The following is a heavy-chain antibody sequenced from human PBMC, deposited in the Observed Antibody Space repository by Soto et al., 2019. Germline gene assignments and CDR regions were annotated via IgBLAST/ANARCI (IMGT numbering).Heavy chain of an antibody. V-gene: IGHV3-23*01. Sequence: EVQLLESGGGLVQPGGSLRLSCAASGFTFSSYAMSWVRQAPGKGLEWVSAISGSGGSTYYADSVKGRFTISRDNSKNTLYLQMNSLRAEDTAVYYCAKFAGEYSSSSPINWFDPWGQGTLVTVSS. CDR3: AKFAGEYSSSSPINWFDP. D-gene: IGHD6-6*01. CDR1: GFTFSSYA. CDR2: ISGSGGST. J-gene: IGHJ5*02.